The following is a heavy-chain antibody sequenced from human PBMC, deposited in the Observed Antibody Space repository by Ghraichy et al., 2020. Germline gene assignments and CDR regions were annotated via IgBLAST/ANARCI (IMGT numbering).Heavy chain of an antibody. V-gene: IGHV1-69*05. CDR3: ANNYYDSSGYYPEFDY. D-gene: IGHD3-22*01. CDR1: GGTFSSYA. J-gene: IGHJ4*02. CDR2: IIPIFGTA. Sequence: SVKVSCKASGGTFSSYAISWVRQAPGQGLEWMGGIIPIFGTANYAQKFQGRVTITTDESTSTAYMELSSLRSEDTAVYYCANNYYDSSGYYPEFDYWGQGTLVTVSS.